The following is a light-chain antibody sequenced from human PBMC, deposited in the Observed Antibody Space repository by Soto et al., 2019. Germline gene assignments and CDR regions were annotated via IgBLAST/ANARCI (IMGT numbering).Light chain of an antibody. CDR1: QSISSY. J-gene: IGKJ5*01. V-gene: IGKV1-39*01. CDR2: AAS. CDR3: QQSYSTPIT. Sequence: DIQMTQSPSSLSASVGDRATITCRASQSISSYLNWYQQKPGKAPKLLIYAASSLQSGVPSRFSGSGSGTDFTLTISSLQPEDFATYYCQQSYSTPITFGQGTRLET.